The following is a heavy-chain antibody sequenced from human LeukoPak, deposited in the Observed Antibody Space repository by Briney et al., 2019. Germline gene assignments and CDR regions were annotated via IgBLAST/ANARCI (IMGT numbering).Heavy chain of an antibody. D-gene: IGHD4-11*01. CDR1: GFTFSSYW. J-gene: IGHJ6*03. CDR3: ARVDYSNYLLIYYYYYMDV. Sequence: GGSLRLSCAASGFTFSSYWMSWVRQAPGKGLEWVANIKQDGSEKYYVDSVKGRFTISRDNAKNSLYLQMNSLRAEDTAVYYCARVDYSNYLLIYYYYYMDVWGKGTTVIVSS. V-gene: IGHV3-7*01. CDR2: IKQDGSEK.